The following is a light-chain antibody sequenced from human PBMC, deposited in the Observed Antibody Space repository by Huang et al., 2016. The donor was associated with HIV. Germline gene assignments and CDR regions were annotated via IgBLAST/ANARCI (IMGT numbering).Light chain of an antibody. V-gene: IGKV3-11*01. CDR3: QERIQWPRLT. CDR1: QNVTDY. J-gene: IGKJ4*01. Sequence: EIVLTQSPATLSLSPGERATLSCRASQNVTDYLARYRQKPGQAPSLLIYRAANRATGTPARFSGSGSGTDFTLTISSLEPEDFAIYYCQERIQWPRLTFGGGTKVEIK. CDR2: RAA.